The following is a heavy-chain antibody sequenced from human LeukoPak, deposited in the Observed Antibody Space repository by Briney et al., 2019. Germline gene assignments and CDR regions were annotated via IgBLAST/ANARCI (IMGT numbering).Heavy chain of an antibody. CDR2: INHSGST. Sequence: ASETLSLTCAVYGGSFSGYYWSWIRQPPGKGLEWIGEINHSGSTNYNPSLKSRVTISVDTSKNQFSLKLSSVTAADTAVYYCARGLRLPDYWGQGTLVTVSS. CDR3: ARGLRLPDY. D-gene: IGHD5-12*01. V-gene: IGHV4-34*01. J-gene: IGHJ4*02. CDR1: GGSFSGYY.